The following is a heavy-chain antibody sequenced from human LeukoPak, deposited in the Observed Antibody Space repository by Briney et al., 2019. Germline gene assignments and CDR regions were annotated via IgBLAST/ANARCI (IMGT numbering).Heavy chain of an antibody. D-gene: IGHD2/OR15-2a*01. V-gene: IGHV1-2*02. CDR2: INPDSGGT. Sequence: GASVTVSCKASGYTFTGYYMHWVRQAPGQGLEWMGWINPDSGGTNNAQKFQGRVTMTRDTSISTAYTELSRLRSDDTAVYYCARTFYDTLDSGAFDFWGQGTMVIV. CDR1: GYTFTGYY. CDR3: ARTFYDTLDSGAFDF. J-gene: IGHJ3*01.